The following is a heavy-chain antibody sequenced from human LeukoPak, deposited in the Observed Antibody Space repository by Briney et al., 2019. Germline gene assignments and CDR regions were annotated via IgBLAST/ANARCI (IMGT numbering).Heavy chain of an antibody. CDR3: ARAGRDILTETANYYYMDV. CDR2: INPNSGGT. D-gene: IGHD3-9*01. CDR1: GYTFTGYY. V-gene: IGHV1-2*02. J-gene: IGHJ6*03. Sequence: ASVKVSCKASGYTFTGYYMHWVRQAPGQGLEWMGWINPNSGGTNYAQKFQGRVTMTRDTSISTAYMELSRLRSDDTAVYYCARAGRDILTETANYYYMDVWGKGTTVTVSS.